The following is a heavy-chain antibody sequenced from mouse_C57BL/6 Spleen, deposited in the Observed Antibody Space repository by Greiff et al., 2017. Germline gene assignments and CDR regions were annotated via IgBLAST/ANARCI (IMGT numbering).Heavy chain of an antibody. CDR1: GFTFSSYA. V-gene: IGHV5-4*01. D-gene: IGHD1-1*01. Sequence: EVKLMESGEGLVKPGGSLKLSCAASGFTFSSYAMSWVRQTPEKRLEWVATISDGGSYTYYPDNVKGRFTISRDNAKNNLYLQMSHLKSEDTAMYYCARDRDYGSRRAMDYWGQGTSVTVSS. CDR2: ISDGGSYT. CDR3: ARDRDYGSRRAMDY. J-gene: IGHJ4*01.